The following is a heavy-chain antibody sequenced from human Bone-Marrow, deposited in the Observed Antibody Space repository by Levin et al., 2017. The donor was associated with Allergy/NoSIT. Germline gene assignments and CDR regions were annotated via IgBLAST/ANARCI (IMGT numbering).Heavy chain of an antibody. J-gene: IGHJ4*02. D-gene: IGHD6-19*01. Sequence: GGSLRLSCAASGFSFSKLAMSWVRQAPGKGLEWVSTFSASGPYYADSVKGRFTISRDNSRNTLSLEMNSLRVEDTAVYYCARGYKSGLLFGWGQGTLVTVSS. CDR2: FSASGP. CDR1: GFSFSKLA. V-gene: IGHV3-23*01. CDR3: ARGYKSGLLFG.